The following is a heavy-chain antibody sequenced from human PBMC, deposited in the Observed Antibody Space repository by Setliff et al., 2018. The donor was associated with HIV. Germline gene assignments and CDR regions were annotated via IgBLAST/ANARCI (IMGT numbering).Heavy chain of an antibody. J-gene: IGHJ4*02. D-gene: IGHD5-18*01. CDR2: IHYTGIS. Sequence: SETLSLTCVISGGSMGSHYWSWIRQSPGKGLEWIGNIHYTGISDINPSLKRRATISLDRPKIQFSLKLSSVTAADTAVYYCARDKRAGYGHGAYDYWGQGTLVTVSS. CDR1: GGSMGSHY. V-gene: IGHV4-59*11. CDR3: ARDKRAGYGHGAYDY.